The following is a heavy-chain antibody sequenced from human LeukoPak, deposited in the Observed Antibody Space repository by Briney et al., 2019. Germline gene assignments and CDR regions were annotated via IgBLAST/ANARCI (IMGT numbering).Heavy chain of an antibody. J-gene: IGHJ4*02. CDR2: ISDSGGRT. CDR1: GITLSNYG. CDR3: AKRGVVIRVILVGFHKEAYYFDS. D-gene: IGHD3-22*01. V-gene: IGHV3-23*01. Sequence: GGSLRLSCAVSGITLSNYGMSWVRQAPGRGLEWVAGISDSGGRTNYADSVKGRFTISRDNPKNTLYLQMNSLRAEDTAVYFCAKRGVVIRVILVGFHKEAYYFDSRGQGALVTVSS.